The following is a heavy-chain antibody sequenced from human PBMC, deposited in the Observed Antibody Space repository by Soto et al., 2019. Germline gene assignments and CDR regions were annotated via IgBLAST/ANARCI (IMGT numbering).Heavy chain of an antibody. V-gene: IGHV1-18*01. D-gene: IGHD3-22*01. CDR2: ISAYNGNT. Sequence: QVKLVQSGTEGKKPGASMKVSCKASGSSFGTSGISWVRQAPGQGLEWMGWISAYNGNTNYEQKLQDRVTMTTDTSTNTAYLELRSLRSDDTAVYYCARAGQYYDSSGYANWGQGTLVTVSS. CDR3: ARAGQYYDSSGYAN. CDR1: GSSFGTSG. J-gene: IGHJ4*02.